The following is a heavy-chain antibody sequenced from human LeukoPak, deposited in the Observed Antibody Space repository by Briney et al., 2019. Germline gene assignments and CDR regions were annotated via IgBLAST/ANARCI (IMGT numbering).Heavy chain of an antibody. CDR1: GFTFSSYD. CDR3: ARVTGSSGGAFDV. D-gene: IGHD3-10*01. CDR2: IAANGDT. J-gene: IGHJ3*01. Sequence: GGSLRLSCAASGFTFSSYDMHWVRQTTGKVREWVSAIAANGDTYYAGSVKGRFTISRENAKSSLYLQMNSLRAGDAAIYYCARVTGSSGGAFDVWGQGTMVTVSS. V-gene: IGHV3-13*04.